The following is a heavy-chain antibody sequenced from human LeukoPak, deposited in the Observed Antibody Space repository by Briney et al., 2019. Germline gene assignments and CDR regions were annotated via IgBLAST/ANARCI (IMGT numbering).Heavy chain of an antibody. J-gene: IGHJ4*02. CDR1: GGTFSSYA. D-gene: IGHD1-26*01. V-gene: IGHV1-69*04. CDR3: ARDPYSGSYYGRHFDY. CDR2: IIPILGIA. Sequence: GASVKVSCKASGGTFSSYAISWVRQAPGQGLEWMGRIIPILGIANYAQKFQGRVTITADKSTSTAYMELSSLRSEDTAVYYCARDPYSGSYYGRHFDYWGQGTLVTVSS.